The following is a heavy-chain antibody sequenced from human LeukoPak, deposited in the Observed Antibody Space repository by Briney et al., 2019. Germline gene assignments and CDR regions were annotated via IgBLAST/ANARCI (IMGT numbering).Heavy chain of an antibody. J-gene: IGHJ4*02. CDR3: ASDILTGYYGAYFDY. D-gene: IGHD3-9*01. Sequence: GGSLRLSWAASGFTFTTYPMSWVRQAPGKGLEWVSAISASGGGTYYADSVKGRFTISRDNSKNTLYLQMNSLRAEDTALYYCASDILTGYYGAYFDYWGQGTLVTVSS. V-gene: IGHV3-23*01. CDR1: GFTFTTYP. CDR2: ISASGGGT.